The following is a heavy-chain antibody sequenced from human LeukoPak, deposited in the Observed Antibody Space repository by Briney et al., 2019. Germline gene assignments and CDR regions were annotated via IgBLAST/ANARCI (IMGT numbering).Heavy chain of an antibody. CDR1: GYTFTSYG. J-gene: IGHJ5*02. CDR3: AREVLGYDSSGYTWFDP. D-gene: IGHD3-22*01. Sequence: ASVKVSCKASGYTFTSYGISWVRQAPGQGLEWMGGISAYNGNTNYAQKLQGRVTMTTDTYTSTAYMELRSLRSDDTAVYYCAREVLGYDSSGYTWFDPWGQGTLVTVSS. CDR2: ISAYNGNT. V-gene: IGHV1-18*01.